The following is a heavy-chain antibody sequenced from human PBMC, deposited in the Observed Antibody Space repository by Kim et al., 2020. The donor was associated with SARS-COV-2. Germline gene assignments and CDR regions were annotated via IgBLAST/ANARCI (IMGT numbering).Heavy chain of an antibody. D-gene: IGHD3-9*01. J-gene: IGHJ4*02. CDR3: ARGYFDWLFYLDY. V-gene: IGHV1-3*01. Sequence: YSQKFQGRVTITRDTSASTAYMELSSLRSEDTAVYYCARGYFDWLFYLDYWGQGTLVTVSS.